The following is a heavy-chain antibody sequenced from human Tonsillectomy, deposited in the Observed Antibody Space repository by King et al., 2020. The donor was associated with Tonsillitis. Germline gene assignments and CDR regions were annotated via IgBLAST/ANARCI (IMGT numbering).Heavy chain of an antibody. Sequence: VQLVESGGGLVQPGGSLRLSCAASGFTVSNTYMSWVRQAPGKGLEWDSVIYSGGSTYYGDSVKGRFTIYRDKSKNTMYLQMNSLRAEDTAVYYCRGDSGYYSAFDLWGQGTMVTVSS. J-gene: IGHJ3*01. V-gene: IGHV3-66*01. CDR3: RGDSGYYSAFDL. CDR2: IYSGGST. CDR1: GFTVSNTY. D-gene: IGHD3-22*01.